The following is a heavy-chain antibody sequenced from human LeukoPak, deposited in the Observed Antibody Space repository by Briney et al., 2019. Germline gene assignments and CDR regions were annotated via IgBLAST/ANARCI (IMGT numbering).Heavy chain of an antibody. J-gene: IGHJ4*02. CDR2: INPSDSST. V-gene: IGHV1-46*01. D-gene: IGHD6-6*01. CDR1: GYSFTSHY. Sequence: GGSVKVSCKASGYSFTSHYMHWVRQAPGQGLEWMGLINPSDSSTLYAQKFQGRVTKNRDMSTPADYMELRSLRSDDTAVYYCARFKEVATRSGRLDYWGRG. CDR3: ARFKEVATRSGRLDY.